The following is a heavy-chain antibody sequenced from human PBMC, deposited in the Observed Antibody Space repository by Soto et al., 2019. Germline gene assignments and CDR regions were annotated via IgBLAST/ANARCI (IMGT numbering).Heavy chain of an antibody. CDR3: ATGRSTRFDP. Sequence: LSLSCVASGFTFNRYGMHWVRRAPGKGLEWVAEISFDGTAKYYAESVKGRFTVSRDNGNNTLHLEMNSLGAKDTAVYFCATGRSTRFDPWGQGTLVTVS. CDR1: GFTFNRYG. V-gene: IGHV3-30*03. CDR2: ISFDGTAK. J-gene: IGHJ5*02. D-gene: IGHD1-1*01.